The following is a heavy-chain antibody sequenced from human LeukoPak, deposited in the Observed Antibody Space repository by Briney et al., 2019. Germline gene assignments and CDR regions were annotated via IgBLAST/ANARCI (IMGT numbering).Heavy chain of an antibody. CDR1: GFTFSSYS. CDR2: IPYDGNNK. Sequence: GGSLRLSCAASGFTFSSYSMNWVRQAPGKGLEWVAFIPYDGNNKFYADSVKGRFTISRDNSKNTLYLQMNSLRAEDTSVYYCAKGVGGSANYYYMDVWGKGTTVTVSS. J-gene: IGHJ6*03. V-gene: IGHV3-30*02. D-gene: IGHD3-10*01. CDR3: AKGVGGSANYYYMDV.